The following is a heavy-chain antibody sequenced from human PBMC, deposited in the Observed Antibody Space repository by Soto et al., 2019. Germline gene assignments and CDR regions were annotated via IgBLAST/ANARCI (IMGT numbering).Heavy chain of an antibody. J-gene: IGHJ3*02. Sequence: QVQLVQSGAEVKKPGASVKDSCKASGYTFTGYYMHWVRQGPGQGLEWMGWINPNSGGTNYAQKFQGWVTMTRDTSISTAYMELSRLRSDDTAVYYCARDGAAVAYDAFDIWGQGTMVTVSS. CDR2: INPNSGGT. V-gene: IGHV1-2*04. CDR1: GYTFTGYY. D-gene: IGHD6-19*01. CDR3: ARDGAAVAYDAFDI.